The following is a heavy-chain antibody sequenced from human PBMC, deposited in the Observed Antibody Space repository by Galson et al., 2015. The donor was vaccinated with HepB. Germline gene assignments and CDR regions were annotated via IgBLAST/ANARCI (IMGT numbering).Heavy chain of an antibody. CDR2: IDPSDSYT. V-gene: IGHV5-10-1*01. CDR3: ARQVWGYSGYDLGYYYYGMDV. D-gene: IGHD5-12*01. Sequence: QSGAEVKKPGESLKISCKGSGYSFTSYWISWVRQMPGKGLEWMGRIDPSDSYTNYSPSFQGHVTISADKSISTAYLQWSSLKASDTAMYYCARQVWGYSGYDLGYYYYGMDVWGQGTTVTVSS. CDR1: GYSFTSYW. J-gene: IGHJ6*02.